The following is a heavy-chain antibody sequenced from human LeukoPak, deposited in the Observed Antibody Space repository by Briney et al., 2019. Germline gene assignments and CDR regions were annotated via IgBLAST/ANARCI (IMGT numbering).Heavy chain of an antibody. J-gene: IGHJ5*02. CDR2: MYNSGST. CDR1: GGSISSYY. CDR3: ARHVRRFCSGGSCLNWFDP. Sequence: PSETLSLTCAVYGGSISSYYWSWIRQPPGKGLEWIGYMYNSGSTNYNPSLKSRVTISADTSKNQFSLKLSSVTAADTAVYYCARHVRRFCSGGSCLNWFDPWGQGILVTVSS. V-gene: IGHV4-59*08. D-gene: IGHD2-15*01.